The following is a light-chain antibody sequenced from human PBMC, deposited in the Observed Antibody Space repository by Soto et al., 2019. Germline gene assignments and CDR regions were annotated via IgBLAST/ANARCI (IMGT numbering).Light chain of an antibody. CDR2: EVS. CDR3: SSYTSSRNLV. V-gene: IGLV2-14*01. Sequence: QSVLTQPASVSGSPGQSITISCTGTSSDVGGYNYVSWYQQHPGKAPKLMIYEVSTRPSGVSNRFSGSKSGNTASLTISGLQAEDEADYYCSSYTSSRNLVFGGGTKVTVL. J-gene: IGLJ3*02. CDR1: SSDVGGYNY.